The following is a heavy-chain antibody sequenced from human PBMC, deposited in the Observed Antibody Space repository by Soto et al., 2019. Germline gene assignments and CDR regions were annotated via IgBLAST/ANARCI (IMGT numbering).Heavy chain of an antibody. CDR2: ISGTGDTT. CDR1: GFTSSNYA. D-gene: IGHD6-19*01. J-gene: IGHJ4*02. V-gene: IGHV3-23*01. Sequence: GGSLRLSCAASGFTSSNYAMSWVRQAPGKGLKWVSVISGTGDTTYYADSVKGRFTISRDNSKSTLQMNSLRAEDTAVYYCASRSGWMDYFDYWGQGTLVTVSS. CDR3: ASRSGWMDYFDY.